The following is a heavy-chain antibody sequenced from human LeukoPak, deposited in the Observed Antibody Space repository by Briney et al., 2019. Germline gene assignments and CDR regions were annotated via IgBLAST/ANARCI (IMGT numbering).Heavy chain of an antibody. Sequence: SETLSLTCTVSGGSISSGSYYWSWIRQPAGKGLEWIGRIYTSGSTNYNPSLKSRVTISVDTSKNQFSLKLSSVTAADTAVYYCARGSGWYPTADYWGQGTLVTVSS. J-gene: IGHJ4*02. CDR2: IYTSGST. CDR3: ARGSGWYPTADY. CDR1: GGSISSGSYY. D-gene: IGHD6-19*01. V-gene: IGHV4-61*02.